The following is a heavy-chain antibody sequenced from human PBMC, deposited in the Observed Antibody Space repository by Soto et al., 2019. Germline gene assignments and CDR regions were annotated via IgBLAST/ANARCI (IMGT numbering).Heavy chain of an antibody. V-gene: IGHV4-34*01. Sequence: SETLSLTCAVYGGSFSGYYWSWIRQPPGKGLEWIGEIYHSGSTNYNPSLKSRVTISVDTSKNQFSLKLSSVTAADTAVYYCARGSDSSGFNYFDYWGQGTLVTVSS. CDR3: ARGSDSSGFNYFDY. CDR2: IYHSGST. CDR1: GGSFSGYY. J-gene: IGHJ4*02. D-gene: IGHD6-19*01.